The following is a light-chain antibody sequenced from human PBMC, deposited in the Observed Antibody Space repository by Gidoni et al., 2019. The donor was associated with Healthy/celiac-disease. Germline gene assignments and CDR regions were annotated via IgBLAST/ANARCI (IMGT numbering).Light chain of an antibody. CDR1: QSVSSY. Sequence: EIVLTQSPATLSLSPGERATLSCRASQSVSSYLAWYQQKPGQAPRLLIYDASNRATGIPARFSGSGSGTDFTRTISSLEPEDFAVYYCQQRSNWPLFGQGTKLEIK. CDR2: DAS. V-gene: IGKV3-11*01. CDR3: QQRSNWPL. J-gene: IGKJ2*01.